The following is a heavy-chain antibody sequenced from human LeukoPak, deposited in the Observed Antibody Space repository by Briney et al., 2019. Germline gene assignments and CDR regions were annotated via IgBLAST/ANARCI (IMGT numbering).Heavy chain of an antibody. J-gene: IGHJ4*02. D-gene: IGHD3-3*01. CDR3: ARDTYDFWSGYYGGDFDY. CDR2: ISSSSSYI. Sequence: GGSLRLSCAASGFPFSSFSMNWVRQAPGKGLEWVSSISSSSSYIYYADSVKGRFTISRDNAKNSLYLQMNSLRAEDTAVYYCARDTYDFWSGYYGGDFDYWGQGTLVTVSS. CDR1: GFPFSSFS. V-gene: IGHV3-21*01.